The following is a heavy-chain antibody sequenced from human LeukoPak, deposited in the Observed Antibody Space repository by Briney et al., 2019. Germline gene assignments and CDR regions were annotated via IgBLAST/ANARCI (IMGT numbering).Heavy chain of an antibody. CDR1: GYTFTSYY. CDR2: INPSGGST. V-gene: IGHV1-46*01. CDR3: ARVGVIVGAMDDAFDI. D-gene: IGHD1-26*01. J-gene: IGHJ3*02. Sequence: ASVKVSCKASGYTFTSYYMHWVRQAPGQGLEWMGIINPSGGSTSYAQKFQGRVTMTRDTSTSTVYMELSSLRSEDTAVYYCARVGVIVGAMDDAFDIWGQGTMVTVSS.